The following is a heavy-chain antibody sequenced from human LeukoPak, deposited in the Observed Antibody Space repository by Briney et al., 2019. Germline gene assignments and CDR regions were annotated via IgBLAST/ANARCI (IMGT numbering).Heavy chain of an antibody. V-gene: IGHV4-34*01. D-gene: IGHD3-10*01. CDR2: INHSGST. J-gene: IGHJ4*02. CDR3: ARHGTPLRYGSGNYYKGAPFDY. CDR1: GGSFSGYY. Sequence: SETLSLTCAVYGGSFSGYYWSWIRQPPGKGLEWIGEINHSGSTNYKPSLKSRVTISVDTSKNQFSLKLSSVTAADTAVYYCARHGTPLRYGSGNYYKGAPFDYWGQGTLVTVSS.